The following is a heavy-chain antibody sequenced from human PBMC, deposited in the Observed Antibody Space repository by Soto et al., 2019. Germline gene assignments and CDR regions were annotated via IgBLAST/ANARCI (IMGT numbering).Heavy chain of an antibody. J-gene: IGHJ4*02. CDR1: GLTVSNNH. V-gene: IGHV3-66*01. CDR2: FYSGGST. Sequence: GGSLRLSCAASGLTVSNNHMSWVRQAPGRGLEWVSVFYSGGSTHNADSVKGRFTISRDNSKNTLYLQMNSLRVEDTAVYYCARDRDGLDYWGQGTLVTAPQ. CDR3: ARDRDGLDY.